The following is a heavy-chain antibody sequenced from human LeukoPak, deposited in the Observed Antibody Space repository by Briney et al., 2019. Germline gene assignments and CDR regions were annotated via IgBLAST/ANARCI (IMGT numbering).Heavy chain of an antibody. Sequence: GGSLRLSCAASGFTFSSYAMSWVRQAPGKGLEWVSAISGSGGSTYYADSVKGRFTISGDNSKNTLYLQMNSLRAEDTALYYCAKREKGTTGRFFDYWGQGTLVTVSS. CDR3: AKREKGTTGRFFDY. J-gene: IGHJ4*02. CDR2: ISGSGGST. D-gene: IGHD4-17*01. CDR1: GFTFSSYA. V-gene: IGHV3-23*01.